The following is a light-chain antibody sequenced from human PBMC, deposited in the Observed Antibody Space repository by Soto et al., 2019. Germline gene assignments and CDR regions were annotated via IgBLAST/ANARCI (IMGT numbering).Light chain of an antibody. CDR2: SNN. V-gene: IGLV1-44*01. CDR3: AAWDDSLNGVV. Sequence: QSVLTQPPSASGTPGQRVTISCSGSRSNIGRNTVNWFQQLPGTAPKLLIYSNNQRPSGVPDRFSGSKSGTSASLAISGLQYEDEADYYCAAWDDSLNGVVFGGGTKLTVL. CDR1: RSNIGRNT. J-gene: IGLJ2*01.